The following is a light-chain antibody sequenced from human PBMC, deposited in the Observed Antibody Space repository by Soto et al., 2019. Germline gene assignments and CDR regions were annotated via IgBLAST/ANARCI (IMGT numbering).Light chain of an antibody. J-gene: IGKJ1*01. CDR3: KQSYSTLLGT. Sequence: IPMGQSPSSVCGSXGDRVTIWCRSRRSISSXLHRYPQKPGKASKLRXXAASSLQSGVQSRLSGSGSGRDFTLTLSSLQPEEFATYYCKQSYSTLLGTFGQGTKVDIK. V-gene: IGKV1-39*01. CDR2: AAS. CDR1: RSISSX.